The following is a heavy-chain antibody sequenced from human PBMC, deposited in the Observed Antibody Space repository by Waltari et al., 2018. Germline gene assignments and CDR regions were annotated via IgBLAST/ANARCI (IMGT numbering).Heavy chain of an antibody. J-gene: IGHJ6*02. D-gene: IGHD3-3*01. CDR3: ANVYDFWSGSTYAMDV. CDR1: GFTFSSYA. CDR2: IRGNGGIT. V-gene: IGHV3-23*01. Sequence: EVQLLESGGGLVQPGGSLRLSCAASGFTFSSYAISWVRQAPGKGMEWVSSIRGNGGITEYADSVKGRFTISRDNSKNTLYLQMTSLGAEDTAVYYCANVYDFWSGSTYAMDVWGQGTTVTVSS.